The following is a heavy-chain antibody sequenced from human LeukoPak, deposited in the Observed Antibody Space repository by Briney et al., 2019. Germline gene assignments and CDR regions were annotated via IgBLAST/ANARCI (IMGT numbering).Heavy chain of an antibody. D-gene: IGHD6-19*01. J-gene: IGHJ4*02. CDR3: AKEGYASGWLDS. CDR2: ITGTGDTT. Sequence: GGSLRLSCAASRFTFSSYVMTWVRQAPGKGLEWVSDITGTGDTTYYTPSVRGRFTISRDNSKSTLYLQMNSLRADDTAVYYCAKEGYASGWLDSWGQGTLVTVSS. V-gene: IGHV3-23*01. CDR1: RFTFSSYV.